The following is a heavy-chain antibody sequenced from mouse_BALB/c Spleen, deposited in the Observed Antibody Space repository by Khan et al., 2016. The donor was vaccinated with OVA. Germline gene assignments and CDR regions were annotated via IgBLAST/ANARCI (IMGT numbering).Heavy chain of an antibody. CDR3: TRGGYSSFAY. CDR1: GYSFTSYL. Sequence: EVQLQESGTVLARPGSSVKMSCKTSGYSFTSYLIHWVKQRPGQGLEWIGDIYPGNSEATYNQKFKDKAKLTADTSASTAYMELSSLTNEDFAVYYCTRGGYSSFAYWGQGTLVTVSA. CDR2: IYPGNSEA. J-gene: IGHJ3*01. V-gene: IGHV1-5*01. D-gene: IGHD2-12*01.